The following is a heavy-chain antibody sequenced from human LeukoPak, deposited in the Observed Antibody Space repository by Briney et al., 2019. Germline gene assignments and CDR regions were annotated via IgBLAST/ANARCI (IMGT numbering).Heavy chain of an antibody. D-gene: IGHD3-9*01. CDR2: INPSGGST. J-gene: IGHJ4*02. CDR1: GYTFNSYY. Sequence: ASVTVSCKASGYTFNSYYMHWVRQAPGQGLEWMGIINPSGGSTSYAQKFQGRVTMTRDTSTSTVYMELSSLRSEDTAVYYCARGFGGILTGYYISGVDYWGQGTLVTVSS. V-gene: IGHV1-46*02. CDR3: ARGFGGILTGYYISGVDY.